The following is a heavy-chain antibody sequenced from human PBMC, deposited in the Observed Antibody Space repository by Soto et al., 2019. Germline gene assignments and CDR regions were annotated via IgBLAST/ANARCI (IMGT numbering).Heavy chain of an antibody. Sequence: GGSLRLSCAASGFTFSSYGMHWVRQAPGKGLEWVAVIWYDGSNKYYADSVKGRFTISRDNSKNTLHLQMNSLRAEDTAVYYCARLARAGYCSGGTCYSDAFDVWAQGTMVTVSS. V-gene: IGHV3-33*01. CDR2: IWYDGSNK. CDR1: GFTFSSYG. D-gene: IGHD2-15*01. CDR3: ARLARAGYCSGGTCYSDAFDV. J-gene: IGHJ3*01.